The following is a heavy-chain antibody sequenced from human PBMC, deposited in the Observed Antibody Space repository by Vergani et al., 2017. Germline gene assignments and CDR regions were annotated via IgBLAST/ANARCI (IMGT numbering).Heavy chain of an antibody. CDR2: IYYSGCT. V-gene: IGHV4-59*01. Sequence: QVQLQESGPGLVKPSETLSLTCTVSGGSISSYYWSWIRQPPGKGLEWIGYIYYSGCTNYNPSLKSRVTISVDTSKNQFSLKLSSVTAADTAVYYCARVVAKIYFDYWGQGTLVTVSS. CDR1: GGSISSYY. D-gene: IGHD5-12*01. CDR3: ARVVAKIYFDY. J-gene: IGHJ4*02.